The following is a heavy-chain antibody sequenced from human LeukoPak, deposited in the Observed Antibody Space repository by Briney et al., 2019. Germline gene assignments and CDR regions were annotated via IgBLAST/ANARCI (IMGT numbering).Heavy chain of an antibody. CDR3: ARVIAVAGTTGYYYMDV. Sequence: PSETLSLTRTVSGGSISSYYWSWIRQPAGKGLEWIGRIYTSGSTNYNPSLKSRVTISVDKSKNQFSLKLSSVTAADTAVYYCARVIAVAGTTGYYYMDVWGKGTTVTVSS. D-gene: IGHD6-19*01. CDR1: GGSISSYY. J-gene: IGHJ6*03. CDR2: IYTSGST. V-gene: IGHV4-4*07.